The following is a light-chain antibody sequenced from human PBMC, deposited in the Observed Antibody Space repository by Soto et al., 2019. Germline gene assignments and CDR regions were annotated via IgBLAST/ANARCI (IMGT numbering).Light chain of an antibody. V-gene: IGKV1-39*01. CDR3: QHTYTIPYA. CDR2: GAS. Sequence: DMQMTQSPSSLSASVGDRVTITCRPSQTIDNYLNWYQHKPGKAPKLLIYGASTLQSGVSSRFTGSASGTDFTLTIDNLQAEDFATYYCQHTYTIPYAFGQGTKLEI. J-gene: IGKJ2*01. CDR1: QTIDNY.